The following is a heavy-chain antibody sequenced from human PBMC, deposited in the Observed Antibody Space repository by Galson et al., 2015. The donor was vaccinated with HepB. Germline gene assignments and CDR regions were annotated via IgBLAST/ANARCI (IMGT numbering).Heavy chain of an antibody. CDR1: GGSISSSSYY. CDR2: IYYSGST. Sequence: ETLSLTCTVSGGSISSSSYYWGWIRQPPGKGVAWIGSIYYSGSTYYNPSLKSRVTISVDTSKNQFSLKLGSVTAADTAVYYCARQYSSSFSADYWGQGTLVTVSS. J-gene: IGHJ4*02. D-gene: IGHD6-13*01. V-gene: IGHV4-39*01. CDR3: ARQYSSSFSADY.